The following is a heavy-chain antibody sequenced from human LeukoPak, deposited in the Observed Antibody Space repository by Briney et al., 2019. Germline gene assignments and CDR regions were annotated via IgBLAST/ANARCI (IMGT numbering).Heavy chain of an antibody. Sequence: KAGGSLRLSCAASGFTFSDYYMSWIRQAPGKGLEWVSYISSSGSTIYYADSVKGLFTISRDNAKNSLYLQMNSLRAEDTAVYYCARDSAAGISLYFDYWGQGTLVTVSS. CDR2: ISSSGSTI. V-gene: IGHV3-11*01. CDR3: ARDSAAGISLYFDY. D-gene: IGHD6-13*01. J-gene: IGHJ4*02. CDR1: GFTFSDYY.